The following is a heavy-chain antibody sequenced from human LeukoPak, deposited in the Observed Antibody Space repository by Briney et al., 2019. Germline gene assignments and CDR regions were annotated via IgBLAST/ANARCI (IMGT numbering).Heavy chain of an antibody. CDR2: VSYSGST. CDR1: GGSLNSGDSS. Sequence: SQTLSLTCAVSGGSLNSGDSSWSWIRQPPGKGLEWIGYVSYSGSTNYNPSLKSRVTISVDTSKNQFSLKLSSVTAADTAVYYCARGGDGSGTTFNYWGQGTLVTVSS. D-gene: IGHD3-10*01. CDR3: ARGGDGSGTTFNY. V-gene: IGHV4-30-4*07. J-gene: IGHJ4*02.